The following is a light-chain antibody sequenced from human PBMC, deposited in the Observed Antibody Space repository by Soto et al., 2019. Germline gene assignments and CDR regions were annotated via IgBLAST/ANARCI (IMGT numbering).Light chain of an antibody. CDR3: QTWGTGIQSVV. J-gene: IGLJ2*01. CDR2: LNSDGSH. V-gene: IGLV4-69*01. Sequence: QLVLTQSPSASASLGASVKLTCTLSSGHSSYAIAWHQQQPEKGPRYLMKLNSDGSHNKGDGIPDRFSGSSSGAERYLTISSLQSEDEADYYCQTWGTGIQSVVFGGGTKVTVL. CDR1: SGHSSYA.